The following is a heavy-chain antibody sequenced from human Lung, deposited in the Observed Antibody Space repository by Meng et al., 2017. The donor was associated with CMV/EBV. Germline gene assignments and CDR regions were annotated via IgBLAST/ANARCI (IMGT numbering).Heavy chain of an antibody. V-gene: IGHV4-39*01. J-gene: IGHJ4*02. D-gene: IGHD3-3*01. CDR1: GGSISSSSYY. CDR3: ARLSDFWSGYPDLFDY. CDR2: IYYSGST. Sequence: ESLKISCTVSGGSISSSSYYWGWIRQPPGKGLEWIGSIYYSGSTYYNPSLKSRVTISVDTSKNQFSLKLSSVTAADTAVYYCARLSDFWSGYPDLFDYWXQGTXVTVSS.